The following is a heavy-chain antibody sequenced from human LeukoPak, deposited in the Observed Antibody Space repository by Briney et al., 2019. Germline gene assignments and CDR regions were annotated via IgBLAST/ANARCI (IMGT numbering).Heavy chain of an antibody. CDR2: ISSSSSYI. CDR3: ARETHAVADY. CDR1: GFTFSSYS. D-gene: IGHD6-19*01. J-gene: IGHJ4*02. V-gene: IGHV3-21*01. Sequence: LGGSLRLSCAASGFTFSSYSMNWVRQAPGKGLEWVSSISSSSSYIFYADSVKGRFTISRDNAKNSLYLQMNSLRAEDTAVYYCARETHAVADYWGQGTLVTVSS.